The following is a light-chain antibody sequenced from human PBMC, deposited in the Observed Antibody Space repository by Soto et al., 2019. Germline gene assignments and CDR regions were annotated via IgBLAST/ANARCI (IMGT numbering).Light chain of an antibody. Sequence: EVVMTQSPATLSVSPGDTATLSCRASQSVSSSLARYQQKPGQPPRLLIYGSSTRATGVPARFSGSGSGTEFTLTISRLQSEDFAVYYCQQYYNWRPRFGQGTKVDIK. CDR3: QQYYNWRPR. V-gene: IGKV3-15*01. J-gene: IGKJ1*01. CDR2: GSS. CDR1: QSVSSS.